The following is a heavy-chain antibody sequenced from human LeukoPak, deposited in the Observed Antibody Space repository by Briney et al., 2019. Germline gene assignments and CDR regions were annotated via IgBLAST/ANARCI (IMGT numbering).Heavy chain of an antibody. Sequence: GASVKVSCKASGGTFSSYAISWVRQAPGQGLEWMGRIIPIFGTANYAQKFQGRVTITTDESTSTAYMELSSLRSEGTAVYYCARGRGHYDYVWGSYRPSYYYYYYMDVWGKGTTVTVSS. CDR2: IIPIFGTA. CDR1: GGTFSSYA. D-gene: IGHD3-16*02. CDR3: ARGRGHYDYVWGSYRPSYYYYYYMDV. V-gene: IGHV1-69*05. J-gene: IGHJ6*03.